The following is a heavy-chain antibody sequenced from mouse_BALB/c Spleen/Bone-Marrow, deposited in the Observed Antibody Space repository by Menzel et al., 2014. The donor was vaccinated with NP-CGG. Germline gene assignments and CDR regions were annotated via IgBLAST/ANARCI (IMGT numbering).Heavy chain of an antibody. CDR2: INPYNDGT. Sequence: EVKLVESGPELVKPGASVKMSCKASGYTFTAYVMHWVKQKPGQGLEWIGYINPYNDGTNYIEKFKGKATLTSDIPSSTAYMELSSLTSEDSAVYYCAREGWLLRFDYWGQGTTLTVS. V-gene: IGHV1-14*01. CDR1: GYTFTAYV. CDR3: AREGWLLRFDY. D-gene: IGHD2-3*01. J-gene: IGHJ2*01.